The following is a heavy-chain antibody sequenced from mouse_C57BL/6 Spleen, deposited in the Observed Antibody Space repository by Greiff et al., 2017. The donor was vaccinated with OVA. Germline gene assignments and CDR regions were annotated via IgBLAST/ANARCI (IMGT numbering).Heavy chain of an antibody. D-gene: IGHD3-2*02. CDR1: GYTFTDYY. J-gene: IGHJ2*01. CDR3: AREELRLRIDY. CDR2: IYPGSGNT. Sequence: VQLQQSGAELVRPGASVKLSCKASGYTFTDYYINWVKQRPGQGLEWIARIYPGSGNTYYNEKFKGKATLTAEKSSSTAYMQLSSLTSEDSAVYFCAREELRLRIDYWGQGTTLTVSS. V-gene: IGHV1-76*01.